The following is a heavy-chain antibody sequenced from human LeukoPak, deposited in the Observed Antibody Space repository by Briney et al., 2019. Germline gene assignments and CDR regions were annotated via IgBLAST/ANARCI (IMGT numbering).Heavy chain of an antibody. CDR2: IYYSGST. D-gene: IGHD4-23*01. Sequence: TPSLTCTVSGGPLSRGVYYWSWIRQSPGEGLGWIGDIYYSGSTYYNPSLKSRVTISVDTSKNQCSLKLSSVTAADTAVYYCARYGGNLDYWGQGTLVTVSS. CDR3: ARYGGNLDY. V-gene: IGHV4-30-4*01. CDR1: GGPLSRGVYY. J-gene: IGHJ4*02.